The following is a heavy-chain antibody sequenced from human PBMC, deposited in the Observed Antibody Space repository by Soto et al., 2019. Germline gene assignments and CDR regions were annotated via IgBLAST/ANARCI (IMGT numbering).Heavy chain of an antibody. CDR3: AKHTTVFTRDALDI. CDR2: ISGSGGST. Sequence: EVQLLESGGGLVQPGGSLRLSCAASGFNFSSYAMSWVRQAPGKGLEWVSAISGSGGSTYYADSVKGRFTSSRDNSKNTLYLQTNSTSAEDTAVYYCAKHTTVFTRDALDIWGQGTMVTVSS. D-gene: IGHD4-17*01. J-gene: IGHJ3*02. V-gene: IGHV3-23*01. CDR1: GFNFSSYA.